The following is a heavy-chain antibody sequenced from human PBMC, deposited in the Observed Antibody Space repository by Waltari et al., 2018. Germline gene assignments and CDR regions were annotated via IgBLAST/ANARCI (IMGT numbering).Heavy chain of an antibody. J-gene: IGHJ3*02. V-gene: IGHV4-59*01. CDR1: GGSINNYY. D-gene: IGHD2-21*01. CDR3: ARALAGDNDALDI. Sequence: QVQLQESGPGLVKPSETLSLTCTVSGGSINNYYWSWIRQPPGMGLEWIGYIYYLGRTSYSPSLKRRVTISVDTSKNQFSLKLSSVTAADTAVYYCARALAGDNDALDIWGQGTMVTVSS. CDR2: IYYLGRT.